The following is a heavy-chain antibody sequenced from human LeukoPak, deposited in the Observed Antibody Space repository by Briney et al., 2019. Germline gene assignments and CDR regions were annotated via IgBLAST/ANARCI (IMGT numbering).Heavy chain of an antibody. D-gene: IGHD6-19*01. CDR1: GGSISSSSYY. V-gene: IGHV4-39*01. J-gene: IGHJ5*02. CDR3: ARGKLAVAAPRGHYNWFDP. Sequence: PSETLSLTCTVSGGSISSSSYYWGWIRQPPGKGLEWIGSIYYSGSTYYNPSLKSRVTISVDTSKNQFSLKLSSVTAADTAVYYCARGKLAVAAPRGHYNWFDPWGQGTLVTVSS. CDR2: IYYSGST.